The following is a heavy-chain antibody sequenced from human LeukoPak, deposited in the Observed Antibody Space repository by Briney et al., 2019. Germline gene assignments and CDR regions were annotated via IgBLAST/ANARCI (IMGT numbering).Heavy chain of an antibody. V-gene: IGHV3-9*01. CDR1: GFTFSSYG. CDR3: AKGRSRGIVATIHNWFDP. Sequence: GGTLRLSCAAAGFTFSSYGMSWVRQAPGRGLEWVSGISWNSGSIVYADSVKGRFTISRDNAKNSLYLQMNSLRAEDTALYYCAKGRSRGIVATIHNWFDPWGQGTLVTVSS. CDR2: ISWNSGSI. J-gene: IGHJ5*02. D-gene: IGHD5-12*01.